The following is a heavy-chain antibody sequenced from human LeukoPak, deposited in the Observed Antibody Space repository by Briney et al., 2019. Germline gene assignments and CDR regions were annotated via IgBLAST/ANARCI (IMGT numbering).Heavy chain of an antibody. Sequence: PGGSLRLSCAASGFTFSSYSMYWVRQAPGKGLEWVSYISSSSSTIYYADSVKGRFTISRDNAKNSLYLQMNSLRAEDTAVYYCASGPGSSWLYYYYYGMDVWGQGTTVTVSS. V-gene: IGHV3-48*01. J-gene: IGHJ6*02. CDR2: ISSSSSTI. D-gene: IGHD6-13*01. CDR3: ASGPGSSWLYYYYYGMDV. CDR1: GFTFSSYS.